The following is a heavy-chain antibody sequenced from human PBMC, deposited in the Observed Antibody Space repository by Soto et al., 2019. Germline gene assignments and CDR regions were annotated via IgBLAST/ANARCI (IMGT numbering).Heavy chain of an antibody. D-gene: IGHD3-3*01. Sequence: QVQLVQSGAEVKKPGASVKVSCKASGYTFTSYAMHWVRQAPGQRLEWMGWINAGNGNTKYSQKFQGRVTITRDTSASTAYMELSSLRSEDTAVYYCARLVGYYAPLDVWGQGTMVTVSS. J-gene: IGHJ6*02. V-gene: IGHV1-3*01. CDR3: ARLVGYYAPLDV. CDR1: GYTFTSYA. CDR2: INAGNGNT.